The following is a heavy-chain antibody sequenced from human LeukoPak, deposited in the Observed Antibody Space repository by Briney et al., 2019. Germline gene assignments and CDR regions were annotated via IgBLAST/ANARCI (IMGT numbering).Heavy chain of an antibody. J-gene: IGHJ4*02. CDR3: ARRGYTYGYALDF. CDR2: IRSKAYGGTT. V-gene: IGHV3-49*04. CDR1: GFIFGDYA. Sequence: PGRSLRLSCAASGFIFGDYALTWVRQAPGKGLEWIGFIRSKAYGGTTEYAASVKGRFTISRDDSKSIAYLQLNSLKTEDTAVYYCARRGYTYGYALDFWGQGTLVTVSS. D-gene: IGHD5-18*01.